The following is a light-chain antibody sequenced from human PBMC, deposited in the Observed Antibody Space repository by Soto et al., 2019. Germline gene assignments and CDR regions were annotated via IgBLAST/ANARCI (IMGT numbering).Light chain of an antibody. J-gene: IGKJ1*01. CDR2: EAS. V-gene: IGKV1-39*01. CDR3: QQTYTNPQT. Sequence: DIQMTQSPSSLSASVWERFTITCRASQTSATYINWYQQKSGSAPRLLIYEASGLQSGVPSRFSGSGSGTHFVLTISNFQPEDSATYFCQQTYTNPQTFGQGTKVDIK. CDR1: QTSATY.